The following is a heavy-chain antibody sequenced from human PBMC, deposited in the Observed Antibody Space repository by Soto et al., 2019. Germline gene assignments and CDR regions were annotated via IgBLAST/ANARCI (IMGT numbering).Heavy chain of an antibody. CDR1: GFTFSSCA. CDR2: TSGSGGST. Sequence: EVQLLESGGGLVQPGGSLRLSCAASGFTFSSCAMTWVRQAPGKGLEWVSATSGSGGSTYYADSVKGRFTISRDNSKNTLYLQMNSLRAEDTAVYYCAKDQVDVVATSKDAVDVWGQGKMVAVSS. D-gene: IGHD5-12*01. V-gene: IGHV3-23*01. CDR3: AKDQVDVVATSKDAVDV. J-gene: IGHJ3*01.